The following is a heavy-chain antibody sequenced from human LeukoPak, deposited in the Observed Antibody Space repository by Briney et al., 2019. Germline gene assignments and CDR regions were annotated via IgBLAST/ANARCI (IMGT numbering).Heavy chain of an antibody. CDR2: DNIIGGST. V-gene: IGHV3-64D*06. D-gene: IGHD3-16*01. J-gene: IGHJ3*02. CDR1: GFTVSNTA. Sequence: GGSLRLTCSASGFTVSNTAMHWFGHAPGKGLQYVSGDNIIGGSTSYADAVKSRFTISRDNSKNTLYLQMHSLRSEDTAVFYCVKTMVTFGGLIRTDAFDIWGQGTMVTVSS. CDR3: VKTMVTFGGLIRTDAFDI.